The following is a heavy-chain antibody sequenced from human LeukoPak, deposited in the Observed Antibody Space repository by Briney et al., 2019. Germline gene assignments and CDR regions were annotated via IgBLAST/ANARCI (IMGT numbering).Heavy chain of an antibody. J-gene: IGHJ4*02. Sequence: ASVKVSCKASGGTFSSYAISWVRQAPGQGLEWMGGIIPIFGTANYAQKFQGRVTITADKSTSTAYMELNSLRAEDTAVYYCARDYGGSSPFDYWGQGTLVTVSS. CDR3: ARDYGGSSPFDY. V-gene: IGHV1-69*06. D-gene: IGHD4-23*01. CDR2: IIPIFGTA. CDR1: GGTFSSYA.